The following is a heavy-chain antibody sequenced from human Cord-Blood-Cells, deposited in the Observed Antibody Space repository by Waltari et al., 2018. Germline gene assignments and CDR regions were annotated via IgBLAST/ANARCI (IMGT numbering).Heavy chain of an antibody. CDR2: ISYDGSNK. Sequence: QVQLVESGGGVVQPGRSLRLSCAASGFTFSSYAMHWVSQAPGKGLEWVAVISYDGSNKYYADSVKGRFTISRDNSKNTLYLQMNSLRAEDTAVYYCARSLGSSVVGLGNWGQGTLVTVSS. J-gene: IGHJ4*02. D-gene: IGHD3-10*01. CDR3: ARSLGSSVVGLGN. CDR1: GFTFSSYA. V-gene: IGHV3-30-3*01.